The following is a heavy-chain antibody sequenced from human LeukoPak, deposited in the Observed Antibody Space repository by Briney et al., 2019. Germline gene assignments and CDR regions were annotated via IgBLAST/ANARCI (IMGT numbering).Heavy chain of an antibody. J-gene: IGHJ4*02. D-gene: IGHD1-26*01. CDR1: GFTFSSYS. CDR2: ISSGGSTT. V-gene: IGHV3-48*04. CDR3: ARDHMGYDY. Sequence: GGSLRPSCAASGFTFSSYSMNWVRQAPGKGLEWVSYISSGGSTTYYAGSVKGRFTVSRDNAKNSLYLQMNSLRAEDTAVYYCARDHMGYDYWGQGTLATVSS.